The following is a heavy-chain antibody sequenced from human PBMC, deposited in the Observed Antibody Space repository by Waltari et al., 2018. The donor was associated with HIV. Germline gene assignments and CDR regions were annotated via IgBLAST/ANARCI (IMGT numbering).Heavy chain of an antibody. Sequence: QVQLLQSGAEVKKPGASVKVSCKVFGYTLTELSMHWVRQAPGKGLEWMGWCDPEGKRTMYAQMFQVSVTMTEDTATNTADMELTSRTSDDTGVYYCATGAGTTSLQLYDRDVWGQGTTVTVSS. CDR1: GYTLTELS. J-gene: IGHJ6*02. CDR2: CDPEGKRT. D-gene: IGHD1-1*01. V-gene: IGHV1-24*01. CDR3: ATGAGTTSLQLYDRDV.